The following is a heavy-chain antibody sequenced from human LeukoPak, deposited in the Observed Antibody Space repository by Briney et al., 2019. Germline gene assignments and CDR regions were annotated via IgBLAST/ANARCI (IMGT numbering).Heavy chain of an antibody. CDR2: ISGNGGAT. J-gene: IGHJ4*02. CDR3: AKGPGSPYYFDY. V-gene: IGHV3-23*01. Sequence: PGGSLRTSSAASGFAFCNFAMTWVRQAPGKGLECVSLISGNGGATYYADSVKGRFTISRDNSKSTLFLQMNSLRADDTAVYYCAKGPGSPYYFDYWGQGTLVTVSS. D-gene: IGHD3-10*01. CDR1: GFAFCNFA.